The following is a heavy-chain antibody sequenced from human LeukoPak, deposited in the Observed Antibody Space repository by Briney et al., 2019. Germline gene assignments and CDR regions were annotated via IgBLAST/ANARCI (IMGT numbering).Heavy chain of an antibody. V-gene: IGHV3-21*01. Sequence: GGSLRLSCAASGFTFSSYSMNWVRQTPGKGLEWVSSISSSSSYIYYADSVKGRFTISRDNAKNSLYLQMNSLRAEDTAVYYCARGVYRDAFDIWGQGTMVTVSS. CDR2: ISSSSSYI. CDR1: GFTFSSYS. CDR3: ARGVYRDAFDI. J-gene: IGHJ3*02. D-gene: IGHD6-13*01.